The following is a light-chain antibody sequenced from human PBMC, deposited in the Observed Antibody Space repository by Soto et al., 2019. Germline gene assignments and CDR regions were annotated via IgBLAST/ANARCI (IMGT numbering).Light chain of an antibody. CDR3: QQGNSYPLT. J-gene: IGKJ4*01. Sequence: DIQLTQSPSFLSASVGDRVTITCRATQDISSYLAWYQQKPGKAPNLLIHSASTLRGGVSSRFGGSGSGTEFTLIISSLQDVDLSTYYCQQGNSYPLTFGGGTKVETK. CDR1: QDISSY. V-gene: IGKV1-9*01. CDR2: SAS.